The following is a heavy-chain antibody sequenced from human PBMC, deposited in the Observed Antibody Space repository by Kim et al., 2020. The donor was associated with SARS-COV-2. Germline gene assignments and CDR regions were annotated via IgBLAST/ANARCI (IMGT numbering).Heavy chain of an antibody. CDR2: IIPIFGTA. J-gene: IGHJ4*02. CDR1: GGTFSSYA. D-gene: IGHD3-22*01. CDR3: AGGGSYYYDSSGYYYDY. Sequence: SVKVSCKASGGTFSSYAISWVRQAPGQGLEWMGGIIPIFGTANYAQKFQGRVTITADESTSTAYMELSSLRSEDTAVYYCAGGGSYYYDSSGYYYDYWGQGTLVTVSS. V-gene: IGHV1-69*13.